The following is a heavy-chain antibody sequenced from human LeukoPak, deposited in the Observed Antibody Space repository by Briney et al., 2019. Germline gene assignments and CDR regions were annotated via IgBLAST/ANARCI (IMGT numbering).Heavy chain of an antibody. CDR3: AITGGGWYLSDFDY. V-gene: IGHV3-23*01. Sequence: GGSLRLSCAASGFTFSSYAMSWVRQAPEKGLEWVSSITGSGDGTYYADSVKGRFTISRDSSKNTLFLQMNSLRAEDTAVYYCAITGGGWYLSDFDYWGQGTLVTVSS. CDR1: GFTFSSYA. D-gene: IGHD6-19*01. J-gene: IGHJ4*02. CDR2: ITGSGDGT.